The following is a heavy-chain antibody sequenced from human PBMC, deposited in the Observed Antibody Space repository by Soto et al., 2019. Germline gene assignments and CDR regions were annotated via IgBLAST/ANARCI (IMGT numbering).Heavy chain of an antibody. V-gene: IGHV3-72*01. J-gene: IGHJ5*02. CDR1: GFTFSDHY. CDR2: TRNKANSYTT. D-gene: IGHD6-13*01. CDR3: AREPTAAAGTGSKWFDP. Sequence: EVQLVESGGCLVQPGGSLRLSCAASGFTFSDHYMDWVRQAPGKGLEWVGRTRNKANSYTTEYAASVKGRFTISRDDSKNALYLQMNSLKTEDTAVYYCAREPTAAAGTGSKWFDPWGQGTLVNVSS.